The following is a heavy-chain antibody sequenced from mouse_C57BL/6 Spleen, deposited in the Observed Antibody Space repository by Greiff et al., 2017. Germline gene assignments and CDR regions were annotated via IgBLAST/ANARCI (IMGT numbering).Heavy chain of an antibody. D-gene: IGHD1-1*01. CDR1: GYSITSGYY. CDR3: ARYYDGGYYFDY. CDR2: ISYDGSN. J-gene: IGHJ2*01. V-gene: IGHV3-6*01. Sequence: VQLQQSGPGLVKPSQSLSLTCSVTGYSITSGYYWNWIRQFPGNKLEWMGYISYDGSNNYNPSLKNRISITRDTSKNQFFLKLNSVTTEDTATYYCARYYDGGYYFDYWGQGTTLTVSS.